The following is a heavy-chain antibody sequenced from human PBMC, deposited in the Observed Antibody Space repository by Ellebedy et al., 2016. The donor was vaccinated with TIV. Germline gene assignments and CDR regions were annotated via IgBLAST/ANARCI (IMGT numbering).Heavy chain of an antibody. Sequence: GESLKISCAASGFTFSSYSMHWVRQAPGKGLEWVSYISSSSSPIYYADSVKGRFTISRDNAKNSLYLQMNSLRAEDTAVYYCARRGPHWYFDLWGRGTLVTVSS. CDR1: GFTFSSYS. CDR2: ISSSSSPI. J-gene: IGHJ2*01. CDR3: ARRGPHWYFDL. V-gene: IGHV3-48*04.